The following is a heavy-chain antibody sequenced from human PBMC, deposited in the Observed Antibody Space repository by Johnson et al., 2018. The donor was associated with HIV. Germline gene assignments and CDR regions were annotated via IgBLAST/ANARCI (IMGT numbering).Heavy chain of an antibody. J-gene: IGHJ3*02. D-gene: IGHD1-26*01. CDR1: GFTFSNYA. CDR3: ANSPLSPSGSYPHAPDASVWDI. CDR2: ISYDGSNK. V-gene: IGHV3-30*04. Sequence: QVQLVESGGGVVQPGRSLRLSCAASGFTFSNYALHWVRQAPGKGLEWVAVISYDGSNKYYADSVKGRFTISRDNSKNTLYLQMNSLRTEDTAVYYCANSPLSPSGSYPHAPDASVWDIWGQGTMVTVSS.